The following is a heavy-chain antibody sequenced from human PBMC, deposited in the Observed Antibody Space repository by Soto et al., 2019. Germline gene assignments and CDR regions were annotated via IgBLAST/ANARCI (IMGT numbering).Heavy chain of an antibody. J-gene: IGHJ6*02. CDR2: MSSSSSYT. CDR3: VKRPGGRGWRYYYYGLAF. V-gene: IGHV3-11*03. Sequence: LSLTCAVSGGSFSDCYMSWIRQAPGKGMEWVSYMSSSSSYTNYADSVKGRFTISRDNPKNSLYLQMNSLRAEDTAVYFCVKRPGGRGWRYYYYGLAFRAQGTTVIVSS. D-gene: IGHD2-15*01. CDR1: GGSFSDCY.